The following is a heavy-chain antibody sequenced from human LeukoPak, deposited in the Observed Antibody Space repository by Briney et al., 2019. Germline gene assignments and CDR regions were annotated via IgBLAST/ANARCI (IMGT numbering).Heavy chain of an antibody. D-gene: IGHD3-10*01. CDR3: APQHLYGSGSYYLY. CDR1: GGTFSSYA. Sequence: GASVKVSCKASGGTFSSYAISWVRQAPGQGLEWMGRIIPILGIANYAQKFQGRVTITADKSTSTAYMELSSLRSEDTAVYYCAPQHLYGSGSYYLYWGQGTLVTVSS. CDR2: IIPILGIA. V-gene: IGHV1-69*04. J-gene: IGHJ4*02.